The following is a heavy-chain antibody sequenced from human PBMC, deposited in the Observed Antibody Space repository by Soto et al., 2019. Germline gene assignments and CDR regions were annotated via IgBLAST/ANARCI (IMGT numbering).Heavy chain of an antibody. Sequence: ASVKVSCKVSGYTLTELSMHWVRQAPGKGLEWMGGFDPEDGETIYAQKFQGRVTMTEDTSTDTAYMELSSLRSEDTAVYYCATYLLGSYMGVVVYVDWGQGTLVTVSS. CDR1: GYTLTELS. D-gene: IGHD1-26*01. CDR2: FDPEDGET. CDR3: ATYLLGSYMGVVVYVD. V-gene: IGHV1-24*01. J-gene: IGHJ4*02.